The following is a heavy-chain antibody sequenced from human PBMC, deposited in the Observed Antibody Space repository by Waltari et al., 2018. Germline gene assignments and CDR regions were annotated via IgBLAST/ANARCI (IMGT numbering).Heavy chain of an antibody. D-gene: IGHD3-3*01. V-gene: IGHV3-33*08. CDR1: GFTFSSYA. J-gene: IGHJ3*02. Sequence: QVQLVESGGGVVQPGESLRLSCAASGFTFSSYAMHWVRQAPGKGLEWVALVWSDGSRTYYADSVKDRFTISRDNSKNTLSLQMSRLRPEDTALYYCARGDGGSGLGASDIWGQGTMVTVSS. CDR3: ARGDGGSGLGASDI. CDR2: VWSDGSRT.